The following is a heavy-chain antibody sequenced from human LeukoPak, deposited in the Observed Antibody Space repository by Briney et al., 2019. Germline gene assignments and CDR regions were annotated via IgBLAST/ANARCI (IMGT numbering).Heavy chain of an antibody. D-gene: IGHD2-2*01. V-gene: IGHV3-23*01. J-gene: IGHJ4*02. CDR1: GFTFSSYA. Sequence: GGSLRLSCAASGFTFSSYAMSWVRQAPGKGLEWVSAISGSGGSTYYADSVKGRFTISRDNSKNTLYLQMNSLRAEDTAVYYCAKELPKFDLVPAAIAPGYYFDYWGQGTLVTVSS. CDR2: ISGSGGST. CDR3: AKELPKFDLVPAAIAPGYYFDY.